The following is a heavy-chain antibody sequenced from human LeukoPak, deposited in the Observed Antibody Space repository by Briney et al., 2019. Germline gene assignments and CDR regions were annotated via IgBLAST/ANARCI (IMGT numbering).Heavy chain of an antibody. V-gene: IGHV1-18*01. CDR2: ISPYNGST. CDR3: ARDLQQWLTGPFDY. J-gene: IGHJ4*02. CDR1: GYTFTNYG. D-gene: IGHD6-19*01. Sequence: ASVKVSCMASGYTFTNYGISWVRQAPGQGPEWMGWISPYNGSTNYAQKVQGRVTMTADTSTSTAYMELRSLRSDDTAVYYCARDLQQWLTGPFDYWGQGTLVTVSS.